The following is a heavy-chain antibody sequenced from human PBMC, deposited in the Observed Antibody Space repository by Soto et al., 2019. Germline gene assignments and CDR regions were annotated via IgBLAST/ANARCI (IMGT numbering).Heavy chain of an antibody. CDR3: ASAPTNFYDTSGYFAIHY. J-gene: IGHJ4*02. CDR1: GGSISSGDYY. D-gene: IGHD3-22*01. V-gene: IGHV4-30-4*01. CDR2: ISYSGST. Sequence: TLSLTCTVSGGSISSGDYYWNWIRQPPGKGLEWIGYISYSGSTYYNPSLKSRLTISVDTSKNHFSLRLSSVTAADTAVYYCASAPTNFYDTSGYFAIHYWGQGTLVTVSS.